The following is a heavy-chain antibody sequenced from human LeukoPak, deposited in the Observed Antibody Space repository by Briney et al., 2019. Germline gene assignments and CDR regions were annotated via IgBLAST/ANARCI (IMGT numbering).Heavy chain of an antibody. J-gene: IGHJ4*02. CDR2: IYYSGST. V-gene: IGHV4-30-4*01. CDR1: GGSISSGDYY. D-gene: IGHD1-1*01. CDR3: ARHKYRYYFDY. Sequence: SETLSLTCTVSGGSISSGDYYWSWVRQPPGKGLEWIGHIYYSGSTYYNPSLKSRVTISVDTSKNQFSLKLSSVTAADTAVYYCARHKYRYYFDYWGQGTLVTVSS.